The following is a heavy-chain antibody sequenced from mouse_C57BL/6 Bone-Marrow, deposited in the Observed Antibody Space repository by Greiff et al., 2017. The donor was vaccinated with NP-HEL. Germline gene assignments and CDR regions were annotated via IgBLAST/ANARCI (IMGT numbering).Heavy chain of an antibody. CDR1: GFSLTSYG. J-gene: IGHJ2*01. V-gene: IGHV2-2*01. CDR3: ARAGYFDY. CDR2: IWSGGST. Sequence: VQLQESGPGLVQPSQSLSITCTVSGFSLTSYGVHWVRQSPGKGLEWLGVIWSGGSTDYNAAFISSLSISKDNSKSQVFFKMNSPQADDTARYYCARAGYFDYWGQGTTLTVSS.